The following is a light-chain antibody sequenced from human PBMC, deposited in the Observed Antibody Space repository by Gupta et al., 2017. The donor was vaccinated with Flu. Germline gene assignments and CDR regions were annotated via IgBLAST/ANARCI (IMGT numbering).Light chain of an antibody. CDR1: SRDVGGYNS. Sequence: QSALTQPASVSGSPGQSITISCTGTSRDVGGYNSVSWYQHHPGKAPKLMIYDVNNWPSGVSDRFSGSKSGSTASLTISGLQAEDEAEYYCSSYTSSTTLVFGTGTKVNVL. CDR2: DVN. J-gene: IGLJ1*01. V-gene: IGLV2-14*01. CDR3: SSYTSSTTLV.